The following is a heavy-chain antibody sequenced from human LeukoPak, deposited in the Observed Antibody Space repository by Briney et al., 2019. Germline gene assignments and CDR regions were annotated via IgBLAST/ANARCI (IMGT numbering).Heavy chain of an antibody. D-gene: IGHD3-16*01. CDR1: GYIFSDYW. CDR3: ARVQSLGYGMDV. V-gene: IGHV5-51*01. Sequence: GESLKISCKGSGYIFSDYWIGWVRQMPGKGLEWMGILNPGDTDTRYSPSFDGHVTISADKSISTAYLQWSSLKASDAAMYYCARVQSLGYGMDVWGQGTTVTASS. J-gene: IGHJ6*02. CDR2: LNPGDTDT.